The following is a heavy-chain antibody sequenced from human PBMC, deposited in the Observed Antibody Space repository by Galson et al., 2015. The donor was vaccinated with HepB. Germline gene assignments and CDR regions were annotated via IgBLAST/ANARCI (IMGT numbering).Heavy chain of an antibody. D-gene: IGHD2-2*02. Sequence: SLRLSCAASGFTFSSYGMHWVRQAPGKGLEWVAVIWYDGSSKYYADSVKGRFTISRDNSKNTLYLQMNSLRAEDTAVYYCARGACSSTSCYTPYYYYMDVWGKGTTVTVSS. J-gene: IGHJ6*03. CDR1: GFTFSSYG. CDR2: IWYDGSSK. CDR3: ARGACSSTSCYTPYYYYMDV. V-gene: IGHV3-33*01.